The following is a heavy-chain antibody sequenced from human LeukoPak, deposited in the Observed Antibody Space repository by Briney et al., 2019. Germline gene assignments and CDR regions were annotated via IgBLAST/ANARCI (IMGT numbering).Heavy chain of an antibody. CDR3: ARVGDGLFDY. CDR2: IYYSGNT. CDR1: GGSISSYY. D-gene: IGHD1-26*01. J-gene: IGHJ4*02. Sequence: SETLSLTCTASGGSISSYYWSWIRQPPGKGLEWIGYIYYSGNTNYNPSLKSRVTISIDTSKNQISLNLSSVTAADTAVYYCARVGDGLFDYWGQGTLVTVSS. V-gene: IGHV4-59*08.